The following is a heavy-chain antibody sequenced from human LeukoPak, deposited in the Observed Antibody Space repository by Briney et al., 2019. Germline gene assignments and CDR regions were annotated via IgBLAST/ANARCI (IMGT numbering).Heavy chain of an antibody. V-gene: IGHV3-21*01. J-gene: IGHJ4*02. CDR2: ISSSSSYI. CDR3: ARSPTGGSFDY. Sequence: GGSLRLSCAAPGFTFSSYSMNWVRQAPGKGLEWVSFISSSSSYIYYADSVKGRFTISRDNAKNSLYLQMNSLRAEDTAVYYCARSPTGGSFDYWGQGTLVTVSS. D-gene: IGHD1-14*01. CDR1: GFTFSSYS.